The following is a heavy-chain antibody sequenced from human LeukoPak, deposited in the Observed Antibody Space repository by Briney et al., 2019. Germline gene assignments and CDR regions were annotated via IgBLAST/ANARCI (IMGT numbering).Heavy chain of an antibody. D-gene: IGHD1-20*01. CDR2: IYYSGST. V-gene: IGHV4-59*12. J-gene: IGHJ5*01. CDR1: GGSISSYY. CDR3: ARDVNLNDMPWWFDS. Sequence: SETLSLTCTVSGGSISSYYWSWIRQPPGKGLEWIGYIYYSGSTNYNPSLKSRVTISVDTSKNQFSLHLNSVTPEDTAVYYCARDVNLNDMPWWFDSWGQGSLVTVSS.